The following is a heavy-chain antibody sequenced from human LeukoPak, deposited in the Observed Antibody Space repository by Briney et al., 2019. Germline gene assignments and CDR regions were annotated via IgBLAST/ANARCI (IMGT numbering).Heavy chain of an antibody. J-gene: IGHJ4*02. V-gene: IGHV4-30-4*01. CDR3: ARGWWELLLDY. CDR1: GGSISSGDYY. CDR2: IYYSGST. D-gene: IGHD1-26*01. Sequence: SETLSLTCTVSGGSISSGDYYWSRIRQPPGKGLEWIGYIYYSGSTYYNPSLKSRVTISVDTSKNQFSLKLSSVTAADTAVYYCARGWWELLLDYWGQGTLVTVSS.